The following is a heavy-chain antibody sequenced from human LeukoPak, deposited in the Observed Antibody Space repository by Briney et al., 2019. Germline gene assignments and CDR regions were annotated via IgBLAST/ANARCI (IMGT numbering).Heavy chain of an antibody. CDR1: GGSISSGGYY. Sequence: SQTLSLTCTVSGGSISSGGYYWSWIRQPSGKGLEWIGYIYHSGSTYYNPSLKSRVTISVDRSKNQFSLKLSSVTAADTAVYYCASLSWGSSPFDYWGQGTLVTVSS. V-gene: IGHV4-30-2*01. D-gene: IGHD3-16*01. CDR3: ASLSWGSSPFDY. J-gene: IGHJ4*02. CDR2: IYHSGST.